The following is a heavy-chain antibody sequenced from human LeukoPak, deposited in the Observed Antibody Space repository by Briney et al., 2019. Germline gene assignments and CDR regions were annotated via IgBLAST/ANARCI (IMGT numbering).Heavy chain of an antibody. CDR3: ARDNRNYDFWSGYYAFDY. CDR1: GVSFSGYY. J-gene: IGHJ4*02. CDR2: INRSGST. D-gene: IGHD3-3*01. V-gene: IGHV4-34*01. Sequence: PSETLSLTCAVYGVSFSGYYWSWIRQPPGKGLEWIGEINRSGSTNYNPSLKSRVTISVDTSKNQFSLKLSSATAADTAVYYCARDNRNYDFWSGYYAFDYWGQGTLVTVSS.